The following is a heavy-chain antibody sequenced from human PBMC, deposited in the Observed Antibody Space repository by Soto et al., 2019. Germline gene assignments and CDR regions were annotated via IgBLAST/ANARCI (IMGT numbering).Heavy chain of an antibody. Sequence: SETLSLTCTVSGGSISSSSYYWGLIRQPPGKGPEWIGSIYYSGSTYYNPSLKSQVTISVDTSKNQFSLKLSSVTAADTAVYYCARLYSSSWYGDYWGQGTLVTVS. D-gene: IGHD6-13*01. CDR2: IYYSGST. CDR1: GGSISSSSYY. CDR3: ARLYSSSWYGDY. V-gene: IGHV4-39*01. J-gene: IGHJ4*02.